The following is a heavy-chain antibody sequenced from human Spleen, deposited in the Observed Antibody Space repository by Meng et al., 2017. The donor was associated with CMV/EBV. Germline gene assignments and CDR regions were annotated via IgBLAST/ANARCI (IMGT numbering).Heavy chain of an antibody. D-gene: IGHD5-24*01. V-gene: IGHV1-69*05. CDR2: IIPIFGTA. CDR1: GGTFSSYA. CDR3: ARDARGLEMATITGAFDI. Sequence: SVKVSCKASGGTFSSYAISWVRQAPGQGLEWMGGIIPIFGTANYAQKFQGRVTITTDESTSTAYMELSSLRSEDTAVYYCARDARGLEMATITGAFDIWGQGTMVTVSS. J-gene: IGHJ3*02.